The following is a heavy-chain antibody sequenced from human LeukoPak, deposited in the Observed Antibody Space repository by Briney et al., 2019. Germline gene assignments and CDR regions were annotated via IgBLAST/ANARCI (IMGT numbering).Heavy chain of an antibody. CDR3: ARGITMVRGVIIPLFDY. D-gene: IGHD3-10*01. CDR2: IHHSGST. CDR1: GGSISSGGYS. Sequence: SETLSLTCAVSGGSISSGGYSWSWIRQPPGKGLEWIGYIHHSGSTYYNPSLKSRVTISVDRSKNQFSLKLSSVTAADTAVYYCARGITMVRGVIIPLFDYWGQGTLVTVSS. V-gene: IGHV4-30-2*01. J-gene: IGHJ4*02.